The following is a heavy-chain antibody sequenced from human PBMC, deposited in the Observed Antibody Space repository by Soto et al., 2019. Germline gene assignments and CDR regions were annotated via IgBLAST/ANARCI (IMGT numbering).Heavy chain of an antibody. CDR3: ADNQLLCDWFDP. CDR1: GFSLSTSGVG. J-gene: IGHJ5*02. D-gene: IGHD2-2*01. V-gene: IGHV2-5*02. CDR2: SYWDDDK. Sequence: QTTLKESGPTLVKPTQTLTLTCTFSGFSLSTSGVGVGWIRLPPGKALEWLALSYWDDDKRYSPSLKSRPNITKDTYKNRVVLKMPNMDPVDTATYCCADNQLLCDWFDPLGQGTLV.